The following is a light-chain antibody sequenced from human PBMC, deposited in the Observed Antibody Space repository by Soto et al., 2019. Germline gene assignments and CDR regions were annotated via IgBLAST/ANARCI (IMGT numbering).Light chain of an antibody. CDR3: QTWGTGIGV. CDR2: LNSDGSH. V-gene: IGLV4-69*01. Sequence: QSVLTQSPSASASLGASVKLTCTLSSGYSTYGIAWHQQQPEKGPRFLMKLNSDGSHNKGDGIPDRFSGSSSGAERYLTISSLQLEDEADYYCQTWGTGIGVFGGGTKVTVL. J-gene: IGLJ3*02. CDR1: SGYSTYG.